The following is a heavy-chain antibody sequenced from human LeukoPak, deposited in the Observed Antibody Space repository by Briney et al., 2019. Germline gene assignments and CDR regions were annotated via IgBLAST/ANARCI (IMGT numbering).Heavy chain of an antibody. CDR3: TTDLSGRYCSSTSCSVH. Sequence: GGSLRLSCAASGFTFSNAWMSWVRQAPGKGLEWVGRIKSKTDGGTTDYAAPVKGRFTISRDDSKNTLYLQMNSLKTEDTAVYYCTTDLSGRYCSSTSCSVHWGQETLVTVSS. CDR1: GFTFSNAW. J-gene: IGHJ4*02. CDR2: IKSKTDGGTT. V-gene: IGHV3-15*01. D-gene: IGHD2-2*01.